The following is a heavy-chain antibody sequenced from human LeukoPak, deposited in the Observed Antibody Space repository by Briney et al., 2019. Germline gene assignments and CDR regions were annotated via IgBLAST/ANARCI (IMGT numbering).Heavy chain of an antibody. D-gene: IGHD3-10*01. CDR3: ARSTMVRGVIPSFDY. J-gene: IGHJ4*02. Sequence: GASVKVSCKASGDTFSSYTISWVRQVPGQGLEWMGRIIPIFGRPNYAQKFQGRVTISADKFTSTAYMELSSLRSEDMAVYYCARSTMVRGVIPSFDYWGQGTLVTVSS. V-gene: IGHV1-69*02. CDR2: IIPIFGRP. CDR1: GDTFSSYT.